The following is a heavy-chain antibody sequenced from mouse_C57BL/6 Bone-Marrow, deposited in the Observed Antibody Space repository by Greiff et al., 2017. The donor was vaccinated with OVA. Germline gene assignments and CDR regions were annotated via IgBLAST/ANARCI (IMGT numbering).Heavy chain of an antibody. CDR2: IDPENGDT. Sequence: EVQLQQSGAELVRPGASVKLSCTASGFTFKDDYMHWVKQRPEQGLEWIGWIDPENGDTKYASKFQGKATITADTSSNTAYLQLSSLTSEDTAVYYCTSGGNFDYWGQGTTLTVSS. CDR1: GFTFKDDY. J-gene: IGHJ2*01. CDR3: TSGGNFDY. D-gene: IGHD1-1*02. V-gene: IGHV14-4*01.